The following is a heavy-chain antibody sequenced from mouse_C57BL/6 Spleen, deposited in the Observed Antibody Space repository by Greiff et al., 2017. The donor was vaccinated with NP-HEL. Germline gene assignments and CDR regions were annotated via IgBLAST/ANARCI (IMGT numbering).Heavy chain of an antibody. D-gene: IGHD2-3*01. Sequence: EVQLVESGAELVKPGASVKLSCTASGFNIKDYYMHWVKQRPEQGLEWIGRIDPEDGETKYAPKFQGKATITADTSSNTAYLQLSSLTSEDTAVNDCSRDDGYYYYAMDYWGQGTSVTVSS. CDR2: IDPEDGET. J-gene: IGHJ4*01. CDR1: GFNIKDYY. V-gene: IGHV14-2*01. CDR3: SRDDGYYYYAMDY.